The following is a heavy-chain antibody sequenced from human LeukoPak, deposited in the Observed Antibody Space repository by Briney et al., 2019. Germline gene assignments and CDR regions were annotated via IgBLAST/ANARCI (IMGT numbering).Heavy chain of an antibody. CDR2: IWYDGSNK. CDR3: ARAKLDSSGYSFDY. V-gene: IGHV3-33*01. D-gene: IGHD3-22*01. Sequence: GGSLRLSCAASGFTFSSYGMHWVRQAPGKGLEWVAVIWYDGSNKYYVDSVKGRFTISRDNSQTTLYLQMNSLRAEDTAVYYCARAKLDSSGYSFDYWGQGTLVTVSS. J-gene: IGHJ4*02. CDR1: GFTFSSYG.